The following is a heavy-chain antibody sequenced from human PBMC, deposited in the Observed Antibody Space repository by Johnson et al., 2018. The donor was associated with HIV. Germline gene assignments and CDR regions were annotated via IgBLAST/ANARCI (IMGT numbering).Heavy chain of an antibody. CDR1: GFTFDDYG. Sequence: QVQLVESGGGVVRPGGSLRLSCAASGFTFDDYGMSWVRQAPGQGLEWVAVISYDGSNKYYADSVKGRITISRDNSKNTLYLQMNSLRAEDTAVYYCAKMFASAACLDAFDIWGQGTMVTVSS. J-gene: IGHJ3*02. CDR3: AKMFASAACLDAFDI. D-gene: IGHD6-13*01. CDR2: ISYDGSNK. V-gene: IGHV3-30*18.